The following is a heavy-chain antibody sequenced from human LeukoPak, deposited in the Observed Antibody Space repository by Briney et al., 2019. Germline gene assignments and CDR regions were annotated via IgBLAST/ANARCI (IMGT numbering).Heavy chain of an antibody. CDR1: GFTFSPYS. J-gene: IGHJ4*02. Sequence: GGSLRLSCAASGFTFSPYSMHWVRQAPGKGLEWVAVIWYDGSNKYYADSVKGRFTISRDNSKNTLYLQMNSLRAEDTAVYYCARVYCSGGSCYDYWGQGTLVTVSS. CDR3: ARVYCSGGSCYDY. CDR2: IWYDGSNK. V-gene: IGHV3-33*08. D-gene: IGHD2-15*01.